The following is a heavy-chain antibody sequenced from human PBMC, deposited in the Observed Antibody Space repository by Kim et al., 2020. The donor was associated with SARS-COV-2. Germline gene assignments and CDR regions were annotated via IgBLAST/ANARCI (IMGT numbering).Heavy chain of an antibody. J-gene: IGHJ6*02. CDR2: INPNSGGT. Sequence: ASVKVSCKASGYTFTGYYIHWVRQAPGQGLEWMGWINPNSGGTNYAQKFQGWVTMTRDTSISTAYMELSRLASDDTAMYYCARFATEAVYGMDVWGQGTTVTVSS. CDR3: ARFATEAVYGMDV. CDR1: GYTFTGYY. V-gene: IGHV1-2*04.